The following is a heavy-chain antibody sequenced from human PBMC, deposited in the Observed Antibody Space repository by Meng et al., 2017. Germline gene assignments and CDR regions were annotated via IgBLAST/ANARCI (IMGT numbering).Heavy chain of an antibody. CDR3: ARGGGKYCSSTSCYWVYFDY. Sequence: SETLSLTCAVYGGSFSGYYWSWIRQPPGKGLEWIGKINHSGSTNYNPSLKSRVTISVDTSKNQFSLKLSSVTAADTAVYSCARGGGKYCSSTSCYWVYFDYWGQGTLVTVSS. D-gene: IGHD2-2*01. CDR1: GGSFSGYY. CDR2: INHSGST. J-gene: IGHJ4*02. V-gene: IGHV4-34*01.